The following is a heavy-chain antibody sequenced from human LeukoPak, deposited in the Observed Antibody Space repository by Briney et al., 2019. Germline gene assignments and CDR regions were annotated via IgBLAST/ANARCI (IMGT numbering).Heavy chain of an antibody. CDR1: GGSISSGFYY. V-gene: IGHV4-61*02. J-gene: IGHJ5*02. CDR2: IYTNGST. CDR3: ARSHDFWSGSDNWFDP. D-gene: IGHD3-3*01. Sequence: SETLSLTCTVSGGSISSGFYYWSWIRQPAGEGLEWIGRIYTNGSTNYSPFLKSRVTISIDTSKNQFSLKLSSVTAADTAVYYRARSHDFWSGSDNWFDPCGQGTLVTVSS.